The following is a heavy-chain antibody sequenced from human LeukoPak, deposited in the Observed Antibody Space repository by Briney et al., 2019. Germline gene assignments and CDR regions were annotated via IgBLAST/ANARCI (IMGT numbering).Heavy chain of an antibody. CDR2: IDPSDSYT. V-gene: IGHV5-10-1*01. CDR3: ARLSGFNTRGMDV. J-gene: IGHJ6*02. Sequence: GASLKISSKGSGCSFTSYWISWGRRMPGKGREGMGRIDPSDSYTNYSPSFQGHVTISADKSISTAYLQWSSLKASDTAVYYCARLSGFNTRGMDVWGQGTTVTVSS. CDR1: GCSFTSYW. D-gene: IGHD3-10*01.